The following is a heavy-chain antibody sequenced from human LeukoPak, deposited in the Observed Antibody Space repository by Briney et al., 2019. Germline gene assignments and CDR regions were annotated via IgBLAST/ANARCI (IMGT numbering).Heavy chain of an antibody. Sequence: SETLSLTCTVSGGSISSYYWSWIRQPPGKGLEWIGYIYYSGSTNYNPSLTSRVTISVDTSKNQFSLKLSSVTAADTAVYYCAREVVGADYYYGMDVWGQGTTVTVSS. CDR2: IYYSGST. D-gene: IGHD1-26*01. CDR1: GGSISSYY. CDR3: AREVVGADYYYGMDV. J-gene: IGHJ6*02. V-gene: IGHV4-59*01.